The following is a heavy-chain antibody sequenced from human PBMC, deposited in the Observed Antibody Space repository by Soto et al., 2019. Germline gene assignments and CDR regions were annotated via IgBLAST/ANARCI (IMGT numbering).Heavy chain of an antibody. V-gene: IGHV4-34*01. J-gene: IGHJ4*02. D-gene: IGHD6-6*01. CDR1: GGSFSGYY. CDR3: ARRPYSSSSLGY. CDR2: INHSGST. Sequence: SETLSLTCAVYGGSFSGYYWSWIRQPPGKGLEWIGEINHSGSTNYNPSLKSRVTISVDTSKNQFSLKLSSVTAADTAVYYCARRPYSSSSLGYWGQGTLVTVSS.